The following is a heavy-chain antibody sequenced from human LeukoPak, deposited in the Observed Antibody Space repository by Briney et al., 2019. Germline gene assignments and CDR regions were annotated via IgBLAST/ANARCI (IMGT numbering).Heavy chain of an antibody. D-gene: IGHD6-6*01. CDR3: ARDRGQLASVDY. CDR1: GYIFTSYY. CDR2: INPRGGST. V-gene: IGHV1-46*01. Sequence: ASVKVSCKAFGYIFTSYYMHWVRQAPGQGLEWMGIINPRGGSTSYAQNFQGRVTMTRDTSTSTVYMELSSLRSDDTAVYYCARDRGQLASVDYWGQGTLVTVSS. J-gene: IGHJ4*02.